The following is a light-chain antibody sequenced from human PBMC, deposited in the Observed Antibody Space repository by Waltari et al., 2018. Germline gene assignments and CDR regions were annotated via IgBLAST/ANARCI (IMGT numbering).Light chain of an antibody. V-gene: IGLV1-44*01. Sequence: QSVLTQPPSTSGTPGQRVTISCSGSSSNIGTNPVNWYQHLPGTAPKLLVYSNNQRPSGVPGRFSGSKSGSSASRAISGLQSEDEADYDCAAWDDTLNGYVFGTGTKVTVL. CDR3: AAWDDTLNGYV. CDR1: SSNIGTNP. CDR2: SNN. J-gene: IGLJ1*01.